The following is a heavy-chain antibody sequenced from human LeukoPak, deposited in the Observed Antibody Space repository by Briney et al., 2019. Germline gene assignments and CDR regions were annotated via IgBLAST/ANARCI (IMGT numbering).Heavy chain of an antibody. Sequence: GGSLRLSCAASGFIFSRYWMSWVRQAPGKVLEWVASINQDQSAIFYVDSVKGRFTISRDNTRNFLFLQMNSLRAEDTAFYYCAKLIRDVTIYDLWGPGSLVTVSS. CDR2: INQDQSAI. CDR1: GFIFSRYW. CDR3: AKLIRDVTIYDL. D-gene: IGHD5-24*01. J-gene: IGHJ4*03. V-gene: IGHV3-7*01.